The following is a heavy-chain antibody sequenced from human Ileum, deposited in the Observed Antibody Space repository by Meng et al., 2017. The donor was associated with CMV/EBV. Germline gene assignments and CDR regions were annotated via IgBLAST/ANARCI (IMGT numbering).Heavy chain of an antibody. D-gene: IGHD3-10*01. V-gene: IGHV4-61*01. CDR2: MSYGGSS. CDR3: AREESAREVIPNYFDS. J-gene: IGHJ4*02. CDR1: GGFVKGGSFY. Sequence: GGFVKGGSFYWSWIRQPPGKGLEWIGYMSYGGSSNYNPSLKSRVTISIDTSKNQFSLNLNSVTTADTAVYYCAREESAREVIPNYFDSWGQGTLVTVSS.